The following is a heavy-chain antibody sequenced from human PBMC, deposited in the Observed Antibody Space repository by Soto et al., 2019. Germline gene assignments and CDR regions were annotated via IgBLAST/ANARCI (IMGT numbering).Heavy chain of an antibody. CDR3: ARDLRGEGVIVHSLLWFYYYMDV. J-gene: IGHJ6*03. D-gene: IGHD3-16*02. CDR2: ISSSNTTI. Sequence: PGGSLRLSCAASGFTFSSYSMHWVRQAPGKGLEWVSYISSSNTTIYYADSVKGRFTISRDNAKNSLYLQMNSLRAEDTAVYYCARDLRGEGVIVHSLLWFYYYMDVWGKGTTVTVSS. CDR1: GFTFSSYS. V-gene: IGHV3-48*01.